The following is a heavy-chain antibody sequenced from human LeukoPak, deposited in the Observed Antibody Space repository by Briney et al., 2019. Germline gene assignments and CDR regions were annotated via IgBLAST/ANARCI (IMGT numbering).Heavy chain of an antibody. D-gene: IGHD6-19*01. CDR1: GFTFSNYA. V-gene: IGHV3-30-3*01. CDR3: ANNAPGYSSGPLDY. J-gene: IGHJ4*02. CDR2: ISYDGSSK. Sequence: PGGSLRLSCAASGFTFSNYAILWVRQAPGKGLEWVAVISYDGSSKNFADSVKGRFTISRDNSKNTLYLQMNSLRVEDTAVYYCANNAPGYSSGPLDYWGQGTLVTVSS.